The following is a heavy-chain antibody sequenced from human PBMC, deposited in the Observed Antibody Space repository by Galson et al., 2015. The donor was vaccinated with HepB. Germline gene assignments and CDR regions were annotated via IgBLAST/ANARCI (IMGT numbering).Heavy chain of an antibody. D-gene: IGHD6-13*01. Sequence: SLRLSCAASGFTFSNSTLHWVRQAPGKGLEHVSAISIDGDSTYYADSVKGSFTISRDNSKNTLYLQMSSLRPEDTAVYNCVKEAAADDRENWYFDLWGRGTLVTVSS. CDR1: GFTFSNST. CDR2: ISIDGDST. V-gene: IGHV3-64D*06. J-gene: IGHJ2*01. CDR3: VKEAAADDRENWYFDL.